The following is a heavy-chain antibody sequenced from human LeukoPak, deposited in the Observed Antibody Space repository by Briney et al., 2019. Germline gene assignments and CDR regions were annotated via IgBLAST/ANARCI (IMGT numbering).Heavy chain of an antibody. V-gene: IGHV3-74*01. CDR1: GFTFSSYW. D-gene: IGHD2-2*01. CDR2: INSDGSSI. CDR3: ARGPEEVPAAMPHMDV. J-gene: IGHJ6*04. Sequence: PGGSLRLSCAASGFTFSSYWMHWVRQAPGKGLVWVSRINSDGSSISYADSVKGRFTISRDNAKNTLYLQMNSLRAEDTAVYYCARGPEEVPAAMPHMDVWGKGTTVTVSS.